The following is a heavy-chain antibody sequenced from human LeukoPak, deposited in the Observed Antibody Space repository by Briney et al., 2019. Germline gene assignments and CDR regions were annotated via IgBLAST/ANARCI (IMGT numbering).Heavy chain of an antibody. CDR2: IYYSGHI. V-gene: IGHV4-39*01. CDR3: ATYSYITIFGVAPKDY. J-gene: IGHJ4*02. CDR1: GDSISNKNFY. D-gene: IGHD3-3*01. Sequence: SETLSLTCTVSGDSISNKNFYWGWIRKPPGKGLEWIGSIYYSGHIYYNPSLKSRVTLSVDTSRNQFSLKLSSVTAADTAVYYCATYSYITIFGVAPKDYWGQGTLVTVSS.